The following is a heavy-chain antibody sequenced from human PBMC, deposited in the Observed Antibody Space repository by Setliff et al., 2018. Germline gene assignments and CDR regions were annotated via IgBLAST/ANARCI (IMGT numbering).Heavy chain of an antibody. J-gene: IGHJ4*02. CDR1: GGSISSGSYY. D-gene: IGHD5-18*01. V-gene: IGHV4-61*02. CDR2: IYTSGST. CDR3: ARSIGLWFVD. Sequence: PSETLSLTCTVSGGSISSGSYYWSWIRQPAGKGLEWIGRIYTSGSTNYNPSLKSRVTISVDTSKNQFSLKLSSVTAADTAVYYCARSIGLWFVDWGQGTQVTVS.